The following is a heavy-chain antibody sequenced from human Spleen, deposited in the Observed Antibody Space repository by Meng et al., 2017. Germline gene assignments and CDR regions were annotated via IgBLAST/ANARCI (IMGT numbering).Heavy chain of an antibody. D-gene: IGHD4-17*01. Sequence: QVQLQESGPGLVKPSQTLSLTCTVSGGSISNSDYYWSWIRQPPGKGLEWIGYIYYSGSTYYNPSLKSRVTISVDTSKNQFSLKLTSVTAADTAVYYCARLPTGFPNWFDPWGQGTLVTVSS. CDR2: IYYSGST. CDR1: GGSISNSDYY. CDR3: ARLPTGFPNWFDP. J-gene: IGHJ5*02. V-gene: IGHV4-30-4*01.